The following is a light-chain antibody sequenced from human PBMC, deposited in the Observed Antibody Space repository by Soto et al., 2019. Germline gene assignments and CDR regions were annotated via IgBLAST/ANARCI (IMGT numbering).Light chain of an antibody. CDR1: INDVGGYNY. V-gene: IGLV2-8*01. J-gene: IGLJ1*01. CDR2: QVT. CDR3: MSYAGGNRFV. Sequence: QSALTQPPSASGSPGQSVTISCAGTINDVGGYNYVSWYQQHPGKVPQLMIYQVTKRHSGVPDRFSASKSDTTASLTISGLQAEDEGDYYCMSYAGGNRFVFGTGTKVTVL.